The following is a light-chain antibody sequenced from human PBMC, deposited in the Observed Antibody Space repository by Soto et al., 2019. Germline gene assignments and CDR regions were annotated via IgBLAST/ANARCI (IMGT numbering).Light chain of an antibody. V-gene: IGKV1-39*01. CDR2: GAS. CDR1: QSIDTF. CDR3: QQYKDYTWT. J-gene: IGKJ1*01. Sequence: DIQMTQSPFSLAASVGDRVTVSCRSSQSIDTFLNWYRHKPGKAPELLIFGASRLHSGVPSRFSGGGSGTEFTLTISSLQPDDFTTFYCQQYKDYTWTFGQGTKVDIK.